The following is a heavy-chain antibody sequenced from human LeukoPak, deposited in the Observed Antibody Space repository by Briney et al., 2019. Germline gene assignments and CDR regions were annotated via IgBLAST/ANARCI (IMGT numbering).Heavy chain of an antibody. D-gene: IGHD2-8*01. CDR2: ISSSGSTI. Sequence: GGSLRLSCAASEFSVGSNYMNWVRQAPGKGLEGVSYISSSGSTIYYADSVKGRFTISRDNAKNSLDLQMNSLRAEDTAVYYCARETCTTCHTYSYNYYMDVWGKGTTVTVSS. CDR3: ARETCTTCHTYSYNYYMDV. V-gene: IGHV3-48*04. J-gene: IGHJ6*03. CDR1: EFSVGSNY.